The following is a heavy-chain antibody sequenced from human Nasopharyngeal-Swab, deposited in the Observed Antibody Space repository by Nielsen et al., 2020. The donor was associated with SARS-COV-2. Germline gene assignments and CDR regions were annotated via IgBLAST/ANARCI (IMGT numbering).Heavy chain of an antibody. CDR2: INPSGGST. V-gene: IGHV1-46*01. J-gene: IGHJ5*02. CDR3: ARDAATMIVGLNWFDP. D-gene: IGHD3-22*01. Sequence: ASVKVSCKASGYTFTSYYMHWVRQAPGQGLEWMGIINPSGGSTSYAQKFQGRVTMTRDTSTSTVYMELSSLRSEDTAVYYCARDAATMIVGLNWFDPWGQGTLVTVSS. CDR1: GYTFTSYY.